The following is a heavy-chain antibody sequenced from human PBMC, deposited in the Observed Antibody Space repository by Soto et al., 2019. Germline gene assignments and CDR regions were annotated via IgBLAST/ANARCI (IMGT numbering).Heavy chain of an antibody. Sequence: QVQLQQWGAGLLKHSETLSLTCAVYGGSFSGYYWSWIRQPPGKGLEWIGEINHSGSTNYNPSLTSRVTISVDTSKNQFSLKLSSVTAADTAVYYCARGVATALDYWGQGTLVTVSS. D-gene: IGHD5-12*01. CDR3: ARGVATALDY. CDR2: INHSGST. CDR1: GGSFSGYY. J-gene: IGHJ4*02. V-gene: IGHV4-34*01.